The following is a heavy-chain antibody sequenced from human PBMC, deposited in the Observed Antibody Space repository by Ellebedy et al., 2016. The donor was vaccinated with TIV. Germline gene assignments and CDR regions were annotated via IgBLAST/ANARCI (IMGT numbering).Heavy chain of an antibody. Sequence: SETLSLTXTVSAGSISSNYWSWIRQPPGMGLEWIAYIYSSGTTNYNPSLKSRVTLSVDSSKNQISLRLNSVTAADTAVYYCARGTRVGNSGYYLDYWGQGTLATVSS. D-gene: IGHD4-23*01. V-gene: IGHV4-59*08. CDR2: IYSSGTT. J-gene: IGHJ4*02. CDR3: ARGTRVGNSGYYLDY. CDR1: AGSISSNY.